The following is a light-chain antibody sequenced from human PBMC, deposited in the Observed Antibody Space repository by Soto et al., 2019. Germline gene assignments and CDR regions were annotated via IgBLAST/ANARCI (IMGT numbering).Light chain of an antibody. V-gene: IGLV2-8*01. J-gene: IGLJ1*01. CDR3: SSYAGSDNFSV. CDR1: SSDFGGYNF. Sequence: QSALAQPPSSSVSPGQSVTLSCPGTSSDFGGYNFVSWYQQHPGKAPILVIYEVTKRPSGVPDRFSGSKSGNTASLTVSGLQADDEADYYCSSYAGSDNFSVFGTGTKVTVL. CDR2: EVT.